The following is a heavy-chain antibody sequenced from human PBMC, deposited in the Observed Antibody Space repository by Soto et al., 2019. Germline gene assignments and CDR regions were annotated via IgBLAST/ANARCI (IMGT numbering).Heavy chain of an antibody. CDR3: AKGLVNWFDS. V-gene: IGHV3-23*01. CDR1: RFTFSTSA. D-gene: IGHD6-6*01. CDR2: ISGSGGTT. J-gene: IGHJ5*01. Sequence: EVQLLESGGGLAQAGGSLTLSCAASRFTFSTSAMSWVRQAPGKGLEWVSAISGSGGTTYYADSVKGRFTISRDNSQNVLFLHMNSLRAEDTAVYYCAKGLVNWFDSWGQGTLVIVSS.